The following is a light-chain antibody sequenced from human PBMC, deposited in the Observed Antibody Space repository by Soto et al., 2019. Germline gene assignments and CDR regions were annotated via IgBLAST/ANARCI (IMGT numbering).Light chain of an antibody. CDR3: MQALQTPLT. CDR1: QSLLHSNGYNY. J-gene: IGKJ4*01. CDR2: LGS. V-gene: IGKV2-28*01. Sequence: DIVMTQSPLSLPVTPGEPASISCRSSQSLLHSNGYNYLDWYLQKPVQSPQLLHYLGSNRASGVPDRFSGSGSGTDFTLNISRVEAEDVGVYYCMQALQTPLTFGGGTKVEIK.